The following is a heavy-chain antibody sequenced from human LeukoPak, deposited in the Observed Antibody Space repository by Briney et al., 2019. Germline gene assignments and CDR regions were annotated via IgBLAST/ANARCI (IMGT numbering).Heavy chain of an antibody. V-gene: IGHV3-23*01. J-gene: IGHJ4*02. D-gene: IGHD6-13*01. CDR2: ISGSGGST. CDR3: AKSRTRSSWIDY. CDR1: EFTFSSYA. Sequence: GGSLRLSCAASEFTFSSYAMSWVRQAPGKGLEWVSAISGSGGSTYYADSVKGRFTISRDNSKNTLYLQMNSLRAEDTAVYYCAKSRTRSSWIDYWGQGTLVTVSS.